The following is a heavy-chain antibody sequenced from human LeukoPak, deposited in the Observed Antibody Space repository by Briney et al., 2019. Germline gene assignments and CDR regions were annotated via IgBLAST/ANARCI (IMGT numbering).Heavy chain of an antibody. Sequence: GGSLRLSCAASGFTFSSYAMSWVRQAPGKGLEWVSAISGSGGSTYYADSVKGRFTISRDNVKNSLYLQMNSLRAEDTAVYYCARARGGYDLDYWGQGALVTVSS. CDR2: ISGSGGST. CDR1: GFTFSSYA. D-gene: IGHD5-12*01. V-gene: IGHV3-23*01. J-gene: IGHJ4*02. CDR3: ARARGGYDLDY.